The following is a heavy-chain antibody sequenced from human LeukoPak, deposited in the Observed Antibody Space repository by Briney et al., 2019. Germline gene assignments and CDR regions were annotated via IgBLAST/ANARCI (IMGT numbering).Heavy chain of an antibody. Sequence: KPSETLSLTCAVYGGSFSGYYWSWIRQPPGKGLEWIGEINHSGSTNYNPSLKSRVTISVDTSKNQFSLKLSSVTAADTAVYYCARGGGGITGETDLFGYWGQGTLVTVSS. CDR1: GGSFSGYY. D-gene: IGHD1-20*01. J-gene: IGHJ4*02. CDR2: INHSGST. CDR3: ARGGGGITGETDLFGY. V-gene: IGHV4-34*01.